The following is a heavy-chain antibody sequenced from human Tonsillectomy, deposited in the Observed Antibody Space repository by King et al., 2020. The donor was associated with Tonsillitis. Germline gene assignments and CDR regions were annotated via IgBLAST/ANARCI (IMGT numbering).Heavy chain of an antibody. CDR1: GFTFGDYA. CDR2: IRSEAYGGTT. CDR3: TRAGHPYTSTLHFFDY. D-gene: IGHD6-13*01. Sequence: VQLVESGGGLVQPGRSLRLSCTASGFTFGDYAMSWFRQAPGKGLEWVGFIRSEAYGGTTEYAASVKGRFILSRDDLKAIAYVQTNSLKTEDTAVYYCTRAGHPYTSTLHFFDYWGQGTLVTVSS. V-gene: IGHV3-49*03. J-gene: IGHJ4*01.